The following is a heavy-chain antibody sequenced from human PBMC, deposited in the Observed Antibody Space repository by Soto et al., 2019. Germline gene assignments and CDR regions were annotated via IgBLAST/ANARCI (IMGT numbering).Heavy chain of an antibody. V-gene: IGHV4-34*01. CDR3: ARDGGGRNYYSYGMDV. Sequence: QVQLQQWGAGLLRPSETLSLTCAISGGPFGGSYWSWIRQPPGKGLEWIGEINHSGSATYNPSLTSRVTISLDRSNNQFSLQMNSVTAADTAVYYCARDGGGRNYYSYGMDVWGRGTTVTVSS. CDR2: INHSGSA. J-gene: IGHJ6*02. CDR1: GGPFGGSY. D-gene: IGHD3-10*01.